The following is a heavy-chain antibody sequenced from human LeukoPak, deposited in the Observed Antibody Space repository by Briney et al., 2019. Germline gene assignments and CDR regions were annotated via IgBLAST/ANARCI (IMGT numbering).Heavy chain of an antibody. CDR2: IYYSGST. D-gene: IGHD1-26*01. Sequence: SETLSLTCTVSGGSISSGGYYWSWIRQHPGKGLEWIGYIYYSGSTNYNPSLKSRVTISVDTSKNQFSLKLSSVTAADTAVYYCARGSGSYPYDYWGQGTLVTVSS. CDR3: ARGSGSYPYDY. CDR1: GGSISSGGYY. J-gene: IGHJ4*02. V-gene: IGHV4-31*03.